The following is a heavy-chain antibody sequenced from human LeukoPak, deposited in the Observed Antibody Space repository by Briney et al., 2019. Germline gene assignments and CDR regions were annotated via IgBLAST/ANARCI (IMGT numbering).Heavy chain of an antibody. Sequence: GGSLRLSCAASGFTFSSYGMHWVRQAPGKGLEWVAVISYDGSNKYYADSVKGRFTISRDNSKNTLYLQMNSLRAEDTAVYYCAKLTYYYDSSGSFDYWGQGTLVTVSS. CDR3: AKLTYYYDSSGSFDY. J-gene: IGHJ4*02. CDR2: ISYDGSNK. D-gene: IGHD3-22*01. V-gene: IGHV3-30*18. CDR1: GFTFSSYG.